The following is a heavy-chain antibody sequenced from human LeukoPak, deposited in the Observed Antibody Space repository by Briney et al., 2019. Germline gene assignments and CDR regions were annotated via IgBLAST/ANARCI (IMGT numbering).Heavy chain of an antibody. Sequence: RPGGSLRLSCAASGFTFSSYSMNWVRQAPEKGQEWVSYISNSSSTSYYADSVKGRFTTSRDNAKNSLYLQMNSLRAEDTAVYYCAGGYTGFGYWGQGTLVTVSS. CDR1: GFTFSSYS. CDR2: ISNSSSTS. D-gene: IGHD5-24*01. J-gene: IGHJ4*02. V-gene: IGHV3-48*01. CDR3: AGGYTGFGY.